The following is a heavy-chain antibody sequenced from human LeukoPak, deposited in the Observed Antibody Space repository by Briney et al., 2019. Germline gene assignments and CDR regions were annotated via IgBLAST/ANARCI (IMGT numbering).Heavy chain of an antibody. Sequence: GRSRRLSCAASGFTFSSYGMQCVRQAPGKGLEWVAVIWYDGSNKYYADSVTGRFTISRDNSKNTLYLQMNSLRAEDTAVYYCARVGVLGDYYYSSGYYHAFDIWGQGTMVTVSS. CDR2: IWYDGSNK. V-gene: IGHV3-33*01. CDR1: GFTFSSYG. D-gene: IGHD3-22*01. CDR3: ARVGVLGDYYYSSGYYHAFDI. J-gene: IGHJ3*02.